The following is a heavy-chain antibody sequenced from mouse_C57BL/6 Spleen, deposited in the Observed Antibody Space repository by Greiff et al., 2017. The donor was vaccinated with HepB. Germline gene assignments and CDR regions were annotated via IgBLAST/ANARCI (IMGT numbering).Heavy chain of an antibody. V-gene: IGHV1-69*01. CDR1: GYTFTSYW. CDR3: ARFYYGSGYNY. CDR2: IDPSDSYT. D-gene: IGHD1-1*01. J-gene: IGHJ3*01. Sequence: QVQLKQPGAELVLPGATVKLSCKASGYTFTSYWMHVVKRRPGPGLEWIGEIDPSDSYTNYNHKFKGKSPLTVDKSSSTAYMQLSSLTSEDSAVYNCARFYYGSGYNYWGQGTLVTVSA.